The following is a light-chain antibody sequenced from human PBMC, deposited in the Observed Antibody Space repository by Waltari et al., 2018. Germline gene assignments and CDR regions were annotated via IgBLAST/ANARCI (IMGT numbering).Light chain of an antibody. CDR1: QNICRY. J-gene: IGKJ1*01. CDR3: QNHERLPAT. Sequence: EIVLTQSPGTLSLSPGARATLSCRASQNICRYLVWYQQKPGQAPRLLIYEASRRATGIPDRFSGSGSGTDFSLSISRLEPEDFAVYYCQNHERLPATFGQGTKVEIK. CDR2: EAS. V-gene: IGKV3-20*01.